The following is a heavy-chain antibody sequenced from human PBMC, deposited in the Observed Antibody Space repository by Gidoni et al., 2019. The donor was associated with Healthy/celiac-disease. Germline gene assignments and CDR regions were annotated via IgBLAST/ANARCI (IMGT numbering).Heavy chain of an antibody. Sequence: QVQLQQWGAGLLQPSETLSLTCAVYGGSFSGYYWSWIRQPPGKGLEWIGEINHSGSTNYNPSLKSRVTISVDTSKNQFSLKLSSVTAADTAVYYCAGAYDSSGYYFDYWGQGTLVTVSS. CDR3: AGAYDSSGYYFDY. CDR1: GGSFSGYY. V-gene: IGHV4-34*01. CDR2: INHSGST. D-gene: IGHD3-22*01. J-gene: IGHJ4*02.